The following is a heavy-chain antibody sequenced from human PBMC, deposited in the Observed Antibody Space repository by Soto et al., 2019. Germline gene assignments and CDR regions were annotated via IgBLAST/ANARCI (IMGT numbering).Heavy chain of an antibody. CDR3: AARPSIVGATSFDY. J-gene: IGHJ4*02. CDR2: ISGSGGST. D-gene: IGHD1-26*01. V-gene: IGHV3-23*01. CDR1: GFTFSNYA. Sequence: PGGSLRLSCAASGFTFSNYAMSWVRQAPGKGLEWVSAISGSGGSTYYADSVKGRFTISRDNSKNTLYLQMNSLRAEDTAVYYCAARPSIVGATSFDYWGQGTLVTVSS.